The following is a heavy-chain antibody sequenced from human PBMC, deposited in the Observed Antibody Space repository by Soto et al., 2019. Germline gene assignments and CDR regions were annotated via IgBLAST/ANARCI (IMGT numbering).Heavy chain of an antibody. CDR3: ARAGCDGGSCYTLVGLRYGMDV. J-gene: IGHJ6*02. D-gene: IGHD2-15*01. CDR1: GFTFSSYA. V-gene: IGHV3-30-3*01. CDR2: ISYDGSNK. Sequence: QVQLVESGGGVVQPGRSLRLSCAASGFTFSSYAMHWVRHAPGKGLEWVAVISYDGSNKYYADSVKGRFTISRDNSKNTLYLQINSLRAEDTAVYYCARAGCDGGSCYTLVGLRYGMDVWGQGTTVTVSS.